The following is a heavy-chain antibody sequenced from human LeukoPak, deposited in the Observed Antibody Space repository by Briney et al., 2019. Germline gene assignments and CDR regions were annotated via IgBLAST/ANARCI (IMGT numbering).Heavy chain of an antibody. D-gene: IGHD3-10*01. CDR1: GGSVSSGSYY. V-gene: IGHV4-61*01. CDR3: ARKKIYGWGIYYYYGMAV. J-gene: IGHJ6*04. CDR2: IYYSGST. Sequence: SETLSLTCTVSGGSVSSGSYYWSWIRQPPGKGLEWIGYIYYSGSTNYNPSLKSRVTISVDTSKNQFSLKLSSVTAADTAVYYWARKKIYGWGIYYYYGMAVWGKGTTVTVSS.